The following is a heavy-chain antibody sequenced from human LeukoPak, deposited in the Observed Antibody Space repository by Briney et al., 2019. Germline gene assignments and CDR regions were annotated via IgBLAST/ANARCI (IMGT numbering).Heavy chain of an antibody. CDR3: AKDLPYYYDSSGYYSE. CDR2: IRYDGSNK. Sequence: PGGSLRLSCAASGFTFSSYGMHWVRQAPGKRLEWVAFIRYDGSNKYYADSVKGRFTISRDNSKNTLYLQMNSLRAEDTAVYYCAKDLPYYYDSSGYYSEWGQGTLVTVSS. CDR1: GFTFSSYG. J-gene: IGHJ4*02. D-gene: IGHD3-22*01. V-gene: IGHV3-30*02.